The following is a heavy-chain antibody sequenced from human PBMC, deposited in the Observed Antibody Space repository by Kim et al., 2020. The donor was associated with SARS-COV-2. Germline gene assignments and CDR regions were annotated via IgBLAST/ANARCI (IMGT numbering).Heavy chain of an antibody. Sequence: SETLSRTCAVYGGSFSGYYWSWIRQPPGKGLEWIGEINHSGSTNYNPPLKSRVTISVDTSKNQFSLKLSSVTAADTAVYYCAGYYDSSGYYGCWYWGQGTLVSVSS. CDR3: AGYYDSSGYYGCWY. V-gene: IGHV4-34*01. CDR1: GGSFSGYY. CDR2: INHSGST. D-gene: IGHD3-22*01. J-gene: IGHJ4*02.